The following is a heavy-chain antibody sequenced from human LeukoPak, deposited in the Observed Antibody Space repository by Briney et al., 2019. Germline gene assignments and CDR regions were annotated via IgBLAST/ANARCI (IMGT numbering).Heavy chain of an antibody. Sequence: GGSLRLSCAASGFTFSSYSMNWVRQAPGKGLEWVSSISGSSSYIYYADSVKGRFTISRDNSKNTLYLQMNSLRAEDTAVYYCAKSGYCSSTSCYGHYYYYYGMDVWGQGTTVTVSS. CDR1: GFTFSSYS. D-gene: IGHD2-2*03. CDR3: AKSGYCSSTSCYGHYYYYYGMDV. V-gene: IGHV3-21*04. CDR2: ISGSSSYI. J-gene: IGHJ6*02.